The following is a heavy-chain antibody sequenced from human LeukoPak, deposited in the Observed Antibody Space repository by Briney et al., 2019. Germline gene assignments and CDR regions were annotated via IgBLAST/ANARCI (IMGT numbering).Heavy chain of an antibody. D-gene: IGHD2-21*01. V-gene: IGHV4-34*01. J-gene: IGHJ4*02. CDR2: IYHSGST. CDR3: ARVGRGVDSLYYFDY. CDR1: GGSFSGYY. Sequence: SETLSLTCAVYGGSFSGYYWSWIRQPPGKGLEWIGYIYHSGSTYYNPSLKSRVTISVDRSKNQFSLKLSSVTAADTAVYYCARVGRGVDSLYYFDYWGQGTLVTVSS.